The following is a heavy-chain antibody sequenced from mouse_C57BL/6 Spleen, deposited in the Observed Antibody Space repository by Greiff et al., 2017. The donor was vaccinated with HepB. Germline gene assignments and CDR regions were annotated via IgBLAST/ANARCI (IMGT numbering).Heavy chain of an antibody. Sequence: VQLQESGAELVKPGASVKISCKASGYAFSSYWMNWVKQRPGKGLEWIGQIYPGDGDTNYNGKFKGKATLTADKSSSTAYMQLSSLTSEDSAVYFCARCSLDSSGYYFDYWGQGTTLTVSS. CDR1: GYAFSSYW. CDR3: ARCSLDSSGYYFDY. D-gene: IGHD3-2*02. V-gene: IGHV1-80*01. CDR2: IYPGDGDT. J-gene: IGHJ2*01.